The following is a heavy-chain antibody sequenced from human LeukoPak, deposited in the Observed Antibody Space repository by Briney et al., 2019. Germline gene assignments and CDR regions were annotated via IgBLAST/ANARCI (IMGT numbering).Heavy chain of an antibody. Sequence: GGSLKLSCAASGITFRRHWMSWVRQAPGKGLEWVANIDEDGGEKNYVDSVKGRFTISRDNAKNSWYLQMNSLRTEDTAMYYCAPEPSDDVESWSQGILVTVSS. CDR1: GITFRRHW. D-gene: IGHD5-24*01. CDR3: APEPSDDVES. V-gene: IGHV3-7*01. CDR2: IDEDGGEK. J-gene: IGHJ4*02.